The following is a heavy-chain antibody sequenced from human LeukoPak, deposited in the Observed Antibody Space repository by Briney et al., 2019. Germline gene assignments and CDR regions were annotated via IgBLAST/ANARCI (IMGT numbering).Heavy chain of an antibody. D-gene: IGHD1-1*01. CDR3: AAGTLQISYGMDV. J-gene: IGHJ6*02. V-gene: IGHV1-58*02. CDR1: GFTFTSSA. Sequence: GVSVKVSCKASGFTFTSSAMQWVRQARGQRLEWIGWIVVGSGNTNYAQKFQERVTITRDMSTSTAYMELSSLRSEDTAVYYCAAGTLQISYGMDVWGQGTTVTVSS. CDR2: IVVGSGNT.